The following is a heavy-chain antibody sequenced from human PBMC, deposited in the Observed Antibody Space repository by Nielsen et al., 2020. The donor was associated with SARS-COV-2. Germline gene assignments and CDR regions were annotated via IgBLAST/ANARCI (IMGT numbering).Heavy chain of an antibody. D-gene: IGHD3-22*01. J-gene: IGHJ4*02. V-gene: IGHV3-9*01. CDR2: ISWNSGSI. CDR3: AGTMDSSGYFDY. Sequence: SLKISCAASGFTFDDYAMHWVRQAPGKGLEWVSGISWNSGSIGYADSVKGRFTISRDNAKNSLYLQMNSLRAEDTAVYYCAGTMDSSGYFDYWGQGTLVTVSS. CDR1: GFTFDDYA.